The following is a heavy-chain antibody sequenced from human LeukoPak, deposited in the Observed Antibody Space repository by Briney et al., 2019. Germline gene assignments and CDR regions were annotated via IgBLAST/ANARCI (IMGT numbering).Heavy chain of an antibody. D-gene: IGHD2-2*01. V-gene: IGHV3-21*01. CDR3: AREIPTAMSAFDI. J-gene: IGHJ3*02. Sequence: GGSLRLSCAASGFTFSSYHMNWVRQAPGKGPEWVSSISSSSSYIYYVDSVEGRFTISRDNAKNSLYLQMTSLRAEDTAMYYCAREIPTAMSAFDIWGQGTMVTVSS. CDR2: ISSSSSYI. CDR1: GFTFSSYH.